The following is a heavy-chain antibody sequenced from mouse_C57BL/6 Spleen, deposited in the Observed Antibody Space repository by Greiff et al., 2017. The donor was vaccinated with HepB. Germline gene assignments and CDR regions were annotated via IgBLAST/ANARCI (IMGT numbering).Heavy chain of an antibody. CDR3: ARWGHYYGSSLDY. V-gene: IGHV1-82*01. CDR1: GYAFSSSW. Sequence: VQLQESGPELVKPGASVKISCKASGYAFSSSWMNWVKQRPGKGLEWIGRIYPGDGDTNYNGKFKGKATLTADKSSSTAYMQLSSLTSEDSAVYFCARWGHYYGSSLDYWGQGTTLTVSS. D-gene: IGHD1-1*01. J-gene: IGHJ2*01. CDR2: IYPGDGDT.